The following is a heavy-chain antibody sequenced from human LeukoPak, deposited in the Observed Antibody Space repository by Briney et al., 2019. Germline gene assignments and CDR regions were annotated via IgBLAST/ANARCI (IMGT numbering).Heavy chain of an antibody. CDR2: ISYDGSNK. CDR1: GFTFSSYA. D-gene: IGHD3-9*01. J-gene: IGHJ4*02. V-gene: IGHV3-30-3*01. Sequence: GGSLRLSCAASGFTFSSYAMHWVRQAPGKGLEWVAVISYDGSNKYYADSVKGRFTISGDNSKNTLYLQMNSLRAEDTAVYYCARDKVDMDKILYYFDYWGQGTLVTVSS. CDR3: ARDKVDMDKILYYFDY.